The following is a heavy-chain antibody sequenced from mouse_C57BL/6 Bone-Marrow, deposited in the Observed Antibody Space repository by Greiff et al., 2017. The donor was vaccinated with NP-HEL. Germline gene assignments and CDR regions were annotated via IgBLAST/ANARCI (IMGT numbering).Heavy chain of an antibody. CDR3: ARIVFNFDY. V-gene: IGHV8-11*01. J-gene: IGHJ2*01. CDR2: IWWNDNK. CDR1: GFSLSTSGMG. Sequence: QVTLKESGPGILQPSQTLSLTCSFSGFSLSTSGMGVGWIHQPSGNGLEWLAHIWWNDNKYYNTALKSRLTISKDTSNNQVFLKIASVDTADTATYYCARIVFNFDYWGQGTTLTVSS.